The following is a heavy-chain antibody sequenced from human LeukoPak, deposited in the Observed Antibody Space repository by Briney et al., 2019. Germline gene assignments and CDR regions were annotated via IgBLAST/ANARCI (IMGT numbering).Heavy chain of an antibody. J-gene: IGHJ6*04. CDR2: ISGSGSYI. D-gene: IGHD3-10*02. CDR3: AELGITMIGGV. Sequence: GGSLRLSCAASGFTFDDYTMHWVRQAPGKGLEWVSCISGSGSYIYYADSVKGRFTISRDNAKNSLHLQVNSLRAEDTAVYYCAELGITMIGGVWGKGTTVTISS. CDR1: GFTFDDYT. V-gene: IGHV3-21*06.